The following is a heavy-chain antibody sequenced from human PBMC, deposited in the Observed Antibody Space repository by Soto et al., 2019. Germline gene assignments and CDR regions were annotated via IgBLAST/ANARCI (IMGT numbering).Heavy chain of an antibody. D-gene: IGHD6-19*01. CDR3: EKDHVMVVAGNTFDY. CDR1: GYSISSVSF. CDR2: IYHGGTT. Sequence: SETLSVTSTVLGYSISSVSFWGCIRQTPGKGPEWIASIYHGGTTFYNPYLKGRVTVSVDKSNNQFSLKLRSVTAADTAVYYCEKDHVMVVAGNTFDYGRHGTLDTISS. J-gene: IGHJ4*01. V-gene: IGHV4-38-2*02.